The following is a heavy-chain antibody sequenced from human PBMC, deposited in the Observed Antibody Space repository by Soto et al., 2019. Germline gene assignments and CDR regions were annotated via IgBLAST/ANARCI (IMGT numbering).Heavy chain of an antibody. CDR3: ATHIAVAGKYYYYGMDV. V-gene: IGHV3-53*01. CDR1: GFTVSSNY. J-gene: IGHJ6*02. D-gene: IGHD6-19*01. Sequence: GGFLRLSCAASGFTVSSNYMSWVRQAPGKGLEWVSVIYSGGSTYYADSVKGRFTISRDNSKNTLYLQMNSLRAEDTAVYYCATHIAVAGKYYYYGMDVWGQGTTVTVSS. CDR2: IYSGGST.